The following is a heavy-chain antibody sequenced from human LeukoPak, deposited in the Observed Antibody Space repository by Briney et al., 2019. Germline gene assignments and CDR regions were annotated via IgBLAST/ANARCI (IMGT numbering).Heavy chain of an antibody. V-gene: IGHV3-7*01. CDR3: ARHRSSSELDA. Sequence: GGSLRLSCVASGFTFISYWMSWVRQTPGKGLEWVANIKLVGSEKYYVDSVRGGFTISRDKAKSSLCLQMNSVRAEDTAVYYCARHRSSSELDAWGNGTTVTV. J-gene: IGHJ6*03. CDR2: IKLVGSEK. CDR1: GFTFISYW. D-gene: IGHD6-13*01.